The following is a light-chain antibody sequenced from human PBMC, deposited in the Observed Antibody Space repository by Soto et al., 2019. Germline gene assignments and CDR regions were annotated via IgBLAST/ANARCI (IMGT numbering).Light chain of an antibody. CDR2: KAS. V-gene: IGKV1-5*03. CDR1: QSISSW. J-gene: IGKJ1*01. CDR3: QRYSRSSPST. Sequence: FEKDRVTITCRASQSISSWLAWYQQKPGKAPKLLIYKASNVESGVPSRFSGSGSGTEFTLTISCLQTEDLASDYGQRYSRSSPSTFAQG.